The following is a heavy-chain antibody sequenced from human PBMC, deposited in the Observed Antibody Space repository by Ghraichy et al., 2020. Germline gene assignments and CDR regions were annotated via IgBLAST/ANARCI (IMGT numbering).Heavy chain of an antibody. D-gene: IGHD6-19*01. CDR1: GYTFTSYD. CDR3: ARGGWYSSGWYYY. Sequence: ASVKVSCKASGYTFTSYDIVWVRQATGRGFEWMGWMNPNTGHTVYAPKFQGRVTLTRDTSISTAYMELSSLRSEDTAVYYCARGGWYSSGWYYYWGQGTLVTVSS. J-gene: IGHJ4*02. V-gene: IGHV1-8*01. CDR2: MNPNTGHT.